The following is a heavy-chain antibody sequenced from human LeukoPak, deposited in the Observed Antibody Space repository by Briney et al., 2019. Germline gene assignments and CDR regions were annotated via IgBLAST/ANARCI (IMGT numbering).Heavy chain of an antibody. Sequence: SETLSLTCTVSGGSISSGSYYWSWIRQPAGKGLEWIGRIYTSGGTNYNPSLKSRVTISVDTSKNQFSLKLSSVTAADTAVYYCARDSGYGGMDVWGKGTTVTISS. CDR1: GGSISSGSYY. V-gene: IGHV4-61*02. CDR3: ARDSGYGGMDV. CDR2: IYTSGGT. D-gene: IGHD4-23*01. J-gene: IGHJ6*04.